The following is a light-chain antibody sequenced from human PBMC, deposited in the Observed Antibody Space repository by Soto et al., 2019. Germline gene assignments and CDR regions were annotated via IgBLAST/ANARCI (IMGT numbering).Light chain of an antibody. V-gene: IGLV1-51*01. CDR1: SSNIGSNY. Sequence: QSVLTQPPSVSAAPGQKVTISCSGSSSNIGSNYVPWYQQLPGTAPQLLIYDNNERPSGIPDRFSGSKSGTSATLGITGLQTGDEADYYCGTWDSSLSAVVFGGGTKLTVL. J-gene: IGLJ2*01. CDR3: GTWDSSLSAVV. CDR2: DNN.